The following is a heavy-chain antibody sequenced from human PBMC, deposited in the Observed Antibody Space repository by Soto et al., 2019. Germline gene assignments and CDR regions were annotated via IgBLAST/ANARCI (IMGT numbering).Heavy chain of an antibody. Sequence: PSETLSLTCAVYGGSCSGYYWSWIRQPPGKGLEWIGEINHSGSTNYNPSLKSRVTISVDTSKNQFSLKLSSVTAADTAVYYCARAAGDGYNSGFDYWGQGTLVTVSS. J-gene: IGHJ4*02. V-gene: IGHV4-34*01. CDR3: ARAAGDGYNSGFDY. CDR2: INHSGST. CDR1: GGSCSGYY. D-gene: IGHD5-12*01.